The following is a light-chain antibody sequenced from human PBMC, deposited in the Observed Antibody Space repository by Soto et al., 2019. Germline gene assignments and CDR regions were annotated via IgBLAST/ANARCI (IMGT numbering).Light chain of an antibody. CDR1: QSLLHSNGYNY. V-gene: IGKV2-28*01. J-gene: IGKJ3*01. Sequence: DIVMTQSPLSLPVTPGEPASISCRSSQSLLHSNGYNYLDWYLQKPGQSPQLLIYLGSNRASGVPDRFSGSGSGTDFTLKISRVEAEDVGFYYCMQALQPSFTFGPGTKVDIK. CDR2: LGS. CDR3: MQALQPSFT.